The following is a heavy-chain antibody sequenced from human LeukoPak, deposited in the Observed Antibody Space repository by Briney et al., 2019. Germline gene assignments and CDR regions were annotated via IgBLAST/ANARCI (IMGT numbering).Heavy chain of an antibody. J-gene: IGHJ6*03. V-gene: IGHV1-8*02. CDR2: MNPNSGNT. Sequence: GASVKVSCKASGYTFTSYGISWVRQAPGQGLEWMGWMNPNSGNTGYAQKFQGRVTMTRNTSISTAYMELSSLRSEDTAVYYCARRVLVYDILTAYSRYYYYYMDVWGKGTTVTVSS. CDR3: ARRVLVYDILTAYSRYYYYYMDV. D-gene: IGHD3-9*01. CDR1: GYTFTSYG.